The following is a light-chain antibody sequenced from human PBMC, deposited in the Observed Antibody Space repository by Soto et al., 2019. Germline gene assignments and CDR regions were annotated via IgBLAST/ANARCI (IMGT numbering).Light chain of an antibody. CDR1: QSVSSNF. CDR3: QQYDSSPRT. Sequence: ENVLTQSPGTLSLSPGERATLSCRASQSVSSNFLAWYQQKPGQAPRLLIYGASNRATGIQDRFSGSGSGTDFPLTISRLEPEDFGVYYCQQYDSSPRTFGQGTKVEIK. V-gene: IGKV3-20*01. CDR2: GAS. J-gene: IGKJ1*01.